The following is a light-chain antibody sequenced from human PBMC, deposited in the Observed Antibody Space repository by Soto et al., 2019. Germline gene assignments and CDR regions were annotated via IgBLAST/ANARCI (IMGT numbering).Light chain of an antibody. V-gene: IGKV3-15*01. CDR2: AAS. CDR1: QSVSSK. J-gene: IGKJ2*01. CDR3: QQYSNWPPYT. Sequence: EIVMTQSPATLSVSPGERATLSCRASQSVSSKLAWYQQKPGQAPRLLIYAASTRATGIPARFSGSGSGTEFTLTITSLQSEDFAVYYCQQYSNWPPYTFGQGTKLVIK.